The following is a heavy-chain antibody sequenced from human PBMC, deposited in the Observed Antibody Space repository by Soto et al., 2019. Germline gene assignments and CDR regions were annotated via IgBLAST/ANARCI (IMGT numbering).Heavy chain of an antibody. CDR1: GFTFSSYG. D-gene: IGHD6-19*01. V-gene: IGHV3-33*01. J-gene: IGHJ4*02. CDR2: IWYDGSNK. CDR3: ARSLLHGHGYSSGWYLGY. Sequence: GGSLRLSCAASGFTFSSYGMHWVRQAPGKGLEWVAVIWYDGSNKYYADSVKGRFTISRDNSKNTLYLQMNSLRAEDTAVYYCARSLLHGHGYSSGWYLGYWGQGTLVTVSS.